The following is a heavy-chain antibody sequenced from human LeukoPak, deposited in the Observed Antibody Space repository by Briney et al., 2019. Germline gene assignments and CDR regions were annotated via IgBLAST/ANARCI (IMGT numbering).Heavy chain of an antibody. CDR3: VRDRNIDY. Sequence: PGGSLRLSCAASGFTFSDYYMNWIRQAPGKGLEWVSYISGSSSYTNYAESVKGRFTISRDNAKNSLYLQMNSLRAEDTAVYYCVRDRNIDYWGQGTLVTVSS. J-gene: IGHJ4*02. D-gene: IGHD4-11*01. V-gene: IGHV3-11*06. CDR2: ISGSSSYT. CDR1: GFTFSDYY.